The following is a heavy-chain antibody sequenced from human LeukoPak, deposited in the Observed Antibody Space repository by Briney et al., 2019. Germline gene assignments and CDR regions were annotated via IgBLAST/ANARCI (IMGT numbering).Heavy chain of an antibody. CDR2: INHSGST. CDR1: GGSFSGYY. CDR3: ARGPYFDWLLRFDY. Sequence: SETLSLTCALYGGSFSGYYWSWIRQPPGKGLEWIGEINHSGSTNYSPSLKSRVTISVDTSKNQFSLKLSSVTAADTAVYYCARGPYFDWLLRFDYWGQGTLVTVSS. D-gene: IGHD3-9*01. J-gene: IGHJ4*02. V-gene: IGHV4-34*01.